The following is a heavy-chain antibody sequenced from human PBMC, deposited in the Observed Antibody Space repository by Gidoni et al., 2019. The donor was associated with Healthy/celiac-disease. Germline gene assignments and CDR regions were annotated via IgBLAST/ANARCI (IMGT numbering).Heavy chain of an antibody. V-gene: IGHV3-74*01. CDR3: ARAVVVLNWFDP. Sequence: EVQLVESGGGLVQPGGSLRLSCAASGFTFSSYWMHWVRQAPGKGLVWVSRINSDGSSTSYADSVKGRFTISRDNAKNTLYLQMNSLRAEDTAVYYCARAVVVLNWFDPWGQGTLVTVSS. CDR1: GFTFSSYW. J-gene: IGHJ5*02. D-gene: IGHD2-8*02. CDR2: INSDGSST.